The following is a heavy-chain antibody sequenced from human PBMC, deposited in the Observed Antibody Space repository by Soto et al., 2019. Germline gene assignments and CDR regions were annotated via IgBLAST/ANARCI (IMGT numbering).Heavy chain of an antibody. CDR2: INPNTGYT. V-gene: IGHV1-8*02. CDR3: VRGRVMITFGVVIVIDY. D-gene: IGHD3-16*02. Sequence: ASVKVSCKASGDTFTSYYMHWVRQAPGQGLEWMGWINPNTGYTDYAQKFQDRVTMTGNTSITTAYMELSSLRSEDTAVYYCVRGRVMITFGVVIVIDYWGQGSPVTVSS. J-gene: IGHJ4*02. CDR1: GDTFTSYY.